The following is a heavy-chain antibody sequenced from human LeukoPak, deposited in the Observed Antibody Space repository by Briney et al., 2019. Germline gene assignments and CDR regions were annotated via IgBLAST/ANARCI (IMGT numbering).Heavy chain of an antibody. Sequence: KSGGSLRLSCAASGFTFSNAWMSWVRQAPGKGLEWVGRIKSKTDGGTTDYAAPVKGRFTISRDDSKNTLYLQMNSLKTEDTAVYYCTTSDDDYVWGSYRYTSHYYYYMDVWGKGTTVTVSS. V-gene: IGHV3-15*01. CDR2: IKSKTDGGTT. D-gene: IGHD3-16*02. CDR3: TTSDDDYVWGSYRYTSHYYYYMDV. CDR1: GFTFSNAW. J-gene: IGHJ6*03.